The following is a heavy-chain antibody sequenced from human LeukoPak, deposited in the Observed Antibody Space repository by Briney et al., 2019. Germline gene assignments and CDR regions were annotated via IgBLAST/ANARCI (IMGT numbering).Heavy chain of an antibody. CDR1: GYSISSGYY. J-gene: IGHJ3*02. Sequence: SETLSLTCTVSGYSISSGYYWGWIRQPPGKGLEWIGSIYYSGSTYYNPSLKSRVTISVDTSKNQFSLKLSSVTAADTAVYYCARYIRAFDIWGQGTMVTVSS. D-gene: IGHD2-2*02. CDR2: IYYSGST. CDR3: ARYIRAFDI. V-gene: IGHV4-38-2*02.